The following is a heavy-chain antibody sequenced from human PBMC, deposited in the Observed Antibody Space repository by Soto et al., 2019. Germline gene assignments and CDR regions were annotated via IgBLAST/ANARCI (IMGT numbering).Heavy chain of an antibody. CDR2: IKSKAFGGTP. Sequence: EVHLVESGGGLVEPGRSLRLSCSPSGFTFGDYAMNWFRQAPGKGLEWVGFIKSKAFGGTPEYAASVKGRFTISRDDSMSIAYLQMKSLKTDDTAVYYCTRDHYGRGFSSGAFDSWGQGTPVTVSS. CDR3: TRDHYGRGFSSGAFDS. D-gene: IGHD5-18*01. J-gene: IGHJ4*02. V-gene: IGHV3-49*03. CDR1: GFTFGDYA.